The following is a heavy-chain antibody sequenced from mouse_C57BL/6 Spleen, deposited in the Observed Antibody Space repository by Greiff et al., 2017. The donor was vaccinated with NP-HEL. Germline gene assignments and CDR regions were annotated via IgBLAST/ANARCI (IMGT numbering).Heavy chain of an antibody. V-gene: IGHV6-3*01. CDR2: IRLKSDNYAT. CDR1: GFTFSNYW. CDR3: TAYSKKNWFAY. J-gene: IGHJ3*01. D-gene: IGHD2-5*01. Sequence: EVMLVESGGGLVQPGGSMKLSCVASGFTFSNYWMNWVRQSPEKGLEWVAQIRLKSDNYATHYAESVKGRFTISRDDSKSSVYLQMNNLRAEDTGIYYCTAYSKKNWFAYWGQGTLVTVSA.